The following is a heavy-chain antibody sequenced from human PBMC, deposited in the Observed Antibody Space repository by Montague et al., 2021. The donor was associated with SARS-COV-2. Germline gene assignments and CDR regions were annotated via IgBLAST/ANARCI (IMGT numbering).Heavy chain of an antibody. CDR1: GYSISSGYY. CDR3: ARDVRYYDFWSGRAQTSPDY. Sequence: SETLPLTCTVSGYSISSGYYWGWIRQPPGKGLEWIGSIYHSGSTXXNPSLKSRVTISVDTSKNQFSLKLSSVTAADTAVYYCARDVRYYDFWSGRAQTSPDYWGQGTLVTVSS. J-gene: IGHJ4*02. V-gene: IGHV4-38-2*02. D-gene: IGHD3-3*01. CDR2: IYHSGST.